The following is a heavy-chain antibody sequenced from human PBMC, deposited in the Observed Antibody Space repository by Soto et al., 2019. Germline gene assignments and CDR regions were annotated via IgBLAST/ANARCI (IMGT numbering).Heavy chain of an antibody. Sequence: SETLSLTCAVYGGSFKDHYWSWLRQPPGKGLEWIGEIHHSGSANYNSSLKSRVAISVEGPKSQFSLRLTSVTAADTAVYYCARAVLAATVQVEYNWFDPWGQGTPVTVSS. V-gene: IGHV4-34*01. CDR3: ARAVLAATVQVEYNWFDP. J-gene: IGHJ5*02. CDR1: GGSFKDHY. CDR2: IHHSGSA. D-gene: IGHD6-13*01.